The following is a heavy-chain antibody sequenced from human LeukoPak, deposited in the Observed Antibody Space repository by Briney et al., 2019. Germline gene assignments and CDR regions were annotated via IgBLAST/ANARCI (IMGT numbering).Heavy chain of an antibody. CDR1: GFPFSDYA. D-gene: IGHD4-17*01. CDR3: GRDPNGDYVGAFEF. J-gene: IGHJ3*01. Sequence: GGSLRLSCEASGFPFSDYAMTWVRQAPGKGLEWVSSITGRGGSSYADSVKGRFTVTRDNSMSTLYLQMNSLRAGDTAVYFCGRDPNGDYVGAFEFWGQGTLVTVSS. V-gene: IGHV3-23*01. CDR2: ITGRGGS.